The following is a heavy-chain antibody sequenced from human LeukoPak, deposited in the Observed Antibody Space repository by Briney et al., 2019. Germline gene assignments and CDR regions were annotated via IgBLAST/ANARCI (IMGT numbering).Heavy chain of an antibody. Sequence: PGGSLRLSCAASGFTFSGYAMSWVRQAPGKGLEWVSVISGSGSSKSYTDSVEGRFTISRDNSKNTLYLQMNSLRAEDTAVYYCAKEPINWNYYFDYWGQGTLVTVSS. D-gene: IGHD1-7*01. J-gene: IGHJ4*02. V-gene: IGHV3-23*01. CDR1: GFTFSGYA. CDR3: AKEPINWNYYFDY. CDR2: ISGSGSSK.